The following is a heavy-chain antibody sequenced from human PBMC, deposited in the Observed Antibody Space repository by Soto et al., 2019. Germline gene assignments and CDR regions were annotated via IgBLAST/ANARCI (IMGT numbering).Heavy chain of an antibody. D-gene: IGHD3-16*01. Sequence: SETLSLTCAVSGASITNFNWWTWVRQPPGKGLEWIGEIYHSGSTNYAPSLKSRVTISVDKSKNQFSLLLSSPTAADTAVYYCATGGTRRRIEMSTIRATFWSQGTLVT. V-gene: IGHV4-4*02. CDR3: ATGGTRRRIEMSTIRATF. CDR2: IYHSGST. CDR1: GASITNFNW. J-gene: IGHJ4*02.